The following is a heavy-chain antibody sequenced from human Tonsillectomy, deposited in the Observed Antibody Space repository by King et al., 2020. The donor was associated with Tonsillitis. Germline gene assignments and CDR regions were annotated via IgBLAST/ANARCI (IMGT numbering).Heavy chain of an antibody. Sequence: QLQESGPGLVKPSETLSLTCTVSVGSISSSSYYWGWIRQPPGKGLEWIGSIYYSGSTYYNPALTSRVTISVDTSKNQFSLKLSSVTAADTAVYYCARQDSVGGQLPHYFDYWGQGTLVTVSS. V-gene: IGHV4-39*01. CDR1: VGSISSSSYY. CDR2: IYYSGST. D-gene: IGHD6-6*01. J-gene: IGHJ4*02. CDR3: ARQDSVGGQLPHYFDY.